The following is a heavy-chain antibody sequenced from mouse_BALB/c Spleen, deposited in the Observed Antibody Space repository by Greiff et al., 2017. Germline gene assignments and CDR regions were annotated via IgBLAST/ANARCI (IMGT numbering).Heavy chain of an antibody. CDR1: GYAFSSSW. Sequence: QVQLQQSGPELVKPGASVKISCKASGYAFSSSWMNWVKQRPGQGLEWIGRIYPGDGDTNYNGKFKGKATLTADKSSSTAYMQLSSLTSVDSAVYFCAIWFAYWGQGTLVTVSA. J-gene: IGHJ3*01. CDR3: AIWFAY. V-gene: IGHV1-82*01. CDR2: IYPGDGDT.